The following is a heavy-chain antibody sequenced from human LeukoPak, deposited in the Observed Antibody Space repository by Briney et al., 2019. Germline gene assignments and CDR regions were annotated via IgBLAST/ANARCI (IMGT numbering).Heavy chain of an antibody. CDR2: IYYSGST. CDR3: ARRATYWYFDL. Sequence: PSETLSLTCTVSGGPISSYYWSWIRQPPGKGLEWIGYIYYSGSTNYNPSLKSRVTISVDTSKNQFSLKLSSVTAADTAVYYCARRATYWYFDLWGRGTLVTVSS. D-gene: IGHD1-26*01. V-gene: IGHV4-59*08. CDR1: GGPISSYY. J-gene: IGHJ2*01.